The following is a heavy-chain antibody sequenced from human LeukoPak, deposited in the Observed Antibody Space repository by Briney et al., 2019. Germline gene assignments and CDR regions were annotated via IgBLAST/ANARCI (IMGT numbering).Heavy chain of an antibody. CDR1: GGSISSGGYS. Sequence: SETPSLTCAVSGGSISSGGYSWSWIRQPSGKGLEWIGYIYHSGSTYYNPSLKSRVTISVDRSKNQFSLKLSSVTAADTAVYYCASTTDIIAARSYYFDYWGQGTLVTVSS. V-gene: IGHV4-30-2*01. CDR3: ASTTDIIAARSYYFDY. D-gene: IGHD6-6*01. J-gene: IGHJ4*02. CDR2: IYHSGST.